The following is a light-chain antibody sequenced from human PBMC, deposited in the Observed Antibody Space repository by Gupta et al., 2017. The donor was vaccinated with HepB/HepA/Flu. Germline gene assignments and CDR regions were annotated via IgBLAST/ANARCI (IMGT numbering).Light chain of an antibody. J-gene: IGKJ4*01. CDR2: LGS. V-gene: IGKV2-28*01. CDR3: RQALQTPLT. Sequence: DIVMTQSPLSLPVTPGEPASISCRSSQSLLDSDGYNYLDWYLQKPGQSPQLLIYLGSNRASGVPDRFSDSGSGTDFTLKISRVEAEDVGVYYCRQALQTPLTFGGGTXVEIK. CDR1: QSLLDSDGYNY.